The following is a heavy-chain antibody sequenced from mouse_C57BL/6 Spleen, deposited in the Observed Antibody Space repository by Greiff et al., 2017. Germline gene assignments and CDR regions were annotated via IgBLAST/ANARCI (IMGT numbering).Heavy chain of an antibody. D-gene: IGHD3-1*01. CDR3: ARGLPSYAMDY. Sequence: QVQLQQPGAELVRPGSSVKLSCKASGYTFTSYWMDWVKQRPGQGLEWIGNIYPSDSETHYNQKFKDKATLTVDKSSSTAYMQLSSLTSEDSAVYYCARGLPSYAMDYWVQGTSVTVSS. CDR2: IYPSDSET. CDR1: GYTFTSYW. J-gene: IGHJ4*01. V-gene: IGHV1-61*01.